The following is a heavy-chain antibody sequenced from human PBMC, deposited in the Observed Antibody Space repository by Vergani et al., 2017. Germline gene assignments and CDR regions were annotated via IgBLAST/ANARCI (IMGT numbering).Heavy chain of an antibody. Sequence: QVQLVQSGAEVKKPGASVKVSCKASGYTFTSYDISWVRQAPGQGLEWMGWISAYNGNTNYAQKLQGRVTMTTDTSTSTAYMELRSLRSDDTALYYCAGVTHNTMFGVLGWFDPWGQGTLVTVSS. CDR2: ISAYNGNT. V-gene: IGHV1-18*04. CDR1: GYTFTSYD. CDR3: AGVTHNTMFGVLGWFDP. J-gene: IGHJ5*02. D-gene: IGHD3-3*01.